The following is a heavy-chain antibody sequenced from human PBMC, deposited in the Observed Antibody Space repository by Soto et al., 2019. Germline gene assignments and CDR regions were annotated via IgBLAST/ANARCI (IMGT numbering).Heavy chain of an antibody. D-gene: IGHD1-26*01. CDR3: TSDVGHMSLPLFTS. J-gene: IGHJ5*02. CDR1: GFSFTDAW. CDR2: IKSRAHGGTT. V-gene: IGHV3-15*01. Sequence: GGSLRLSCAAAGFSFTDAWMGWVRQSPRRGLEWVGRIKSRAHGGTTDFPAPVKGRFSISRDDSKSILYLQMTSLQTEDTGVYHCTSDVGHMSLPLFTSWGQGTLVTVS.